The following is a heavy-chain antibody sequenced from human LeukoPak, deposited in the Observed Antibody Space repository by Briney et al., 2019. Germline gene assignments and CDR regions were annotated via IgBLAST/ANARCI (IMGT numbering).Heavy chain of an antibody. CDR3: ARDMVSTWPYFYTYYYMDV. CDR2: IHGNGST. CDR1: GASITAHS. V-gene: IGHV4-4*07. Sequence: PAETLSLTCTVSGASITAHSWNWIRQPAGKALEWIGRIHGNGSTNYNPSLKSRVTMSLDTSKSQYSLKLPSVTAADTALYYCARDMVSTWPYFYTYYYMDVWGQRTTVAVSS. J-gene: IGHJ6*03. D-gene: IGHD3-22*01.